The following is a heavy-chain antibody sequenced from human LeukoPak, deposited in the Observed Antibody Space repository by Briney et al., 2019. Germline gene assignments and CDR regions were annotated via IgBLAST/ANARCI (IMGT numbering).Heavy chain of an antibody. J-gene: IGHJ2*01. CDR3: AKDADTATIIYWYFDL. V-gene: IGHV3-30*18. Sequence: PGGSLRLSCTASGFTLSSFGMHWVRQAPGKGLEWVAVISEDGSNTYYADSVKGRFTISRDNSKNTLYLQLNSLRTEDTAVYYCAKDADTATIIYWYFDLWGRGTLVTVSS. D-gene: IGHD5-18*01. CDR1: GFTLSSFG. CDR2: ISEDGSNT.